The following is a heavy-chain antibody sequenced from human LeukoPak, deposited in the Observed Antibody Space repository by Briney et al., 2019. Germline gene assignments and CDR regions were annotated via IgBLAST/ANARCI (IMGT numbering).Heavy chain of an antibody. D-gene: IGHD1-1*01. V-gene: IGHV4-39*07. CDR1: GGSISSSSYY. J-gene: IGHJ4*02. CDR2: IYYSGST. CDR3: AGGERGSHEFRWSFDY. Sequence: SETLSLTCTVSGGSISSSSYYWGWIRQPPGKGLEWIGSIYYSGSTYYNPSLKSRVTISVDTSKNQFSLKLSSVTAADTAVYYCAGGERGSHEFRWSFDYWGQGTLVTVSS.